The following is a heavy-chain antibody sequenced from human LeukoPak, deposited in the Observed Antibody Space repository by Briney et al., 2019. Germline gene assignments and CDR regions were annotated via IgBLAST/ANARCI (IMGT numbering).Heavy chain of an antibody. CDR3: ARAGPLWGLITMVRGFHLDY. V-gene: IGHV1-18*01. Sequence: ASVKVSFKASGYTFTRYGISGVRQARGQGGEGMGWSNAYKGNTNYAQKLQGRVTMTTDTSTSTAYMELRSLRSDDTAVYYCARAGPLWGLITMVRGFHLDYWGQGTLVTVSS. D-gene: IGHD3-10*01. CDR1: GYTFTRYG. J-gene: IGHJ4*02. CDR2: SNAYKGNT.